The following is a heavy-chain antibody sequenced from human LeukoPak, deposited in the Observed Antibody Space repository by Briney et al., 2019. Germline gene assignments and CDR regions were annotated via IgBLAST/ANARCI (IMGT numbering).Heavy chain of an antibody. D-gene: IGHD2-2*01. CDR2: IASDGSAQ. CDR1: GFSLRGYA. Sequence: GGSLRLSCVASGFSLRGYAMHWVRQAPGKGLEWVTVIASDGSAQYYTDSVKGRFTTSRDNSKNMLYLQMDSLRTEDTAVYYCAREASVTNWYFDLWGRGALVSVSS. V-gene: IGHV3-30*04. CDR3: AREASVTNWYFDL. J-gene: IGHJ2*01.